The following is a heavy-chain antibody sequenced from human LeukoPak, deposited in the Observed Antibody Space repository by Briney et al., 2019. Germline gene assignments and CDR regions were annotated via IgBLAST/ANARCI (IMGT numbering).Heavy chain of an antibody. CDR2: ISASGGTT. D-gene: IGHD2-2*02. J-gene: IGHJ6*02. Sequence: GGSLRLSCAASGFTFSTYAMSWVRQAPGKGLEWVSGISASGGTTYYADSVKGRFTISRDNSKNTLYLQMNSLRAEDTAVYYCAKAVSCSSTSCYRSYGMDVWGQGTTVTVSS. CDR3: AKAVSCSSTSCYRSYGMDV. V-gene: IGHV3-23*01. CDR1: GFTFSTYA.